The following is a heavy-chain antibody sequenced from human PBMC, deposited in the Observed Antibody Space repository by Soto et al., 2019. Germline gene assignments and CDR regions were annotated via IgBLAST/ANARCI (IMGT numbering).Heavy chain of an antibody. D-gene: IGHD4-17*01. J-gene: IGHJ4*02. Sequence: QVQLVESGGGVVQPGRSLRLSCAASGFTFSSYGMHWVRQAPGKGLEWVAVIWYDGSNKYYADSVKGRFTISRDNSKNTLYLQMNSLRAEDTAVYYCARDLYYGDYQMPLTRWGQGTLVTVSS. CDR1: GFTFSSYG. CDR3: ARDLYYGDYQMPLTR. V-gene: IGHV3-33*01. CDR2: IWYDGSNK.